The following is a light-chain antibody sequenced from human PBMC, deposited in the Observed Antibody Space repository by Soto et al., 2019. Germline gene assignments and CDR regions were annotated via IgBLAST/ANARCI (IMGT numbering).Light chain of an antibody. J-gene: IGKJ1*01. CDR3: QQRSNWTRT. CDR2: DAS. V-gene: IGKV3-11*01. CDR1: QNISNY. Sequence: ILLPQSPATLSLSEGNRVTIPCRASQNISNYLVWYQQKPGQAPRLLIYDASNRATGIPARFSGSGSGTDFTLTISSLEPEELAVDDGQQRSNWTRTVGQGTKVDIK.